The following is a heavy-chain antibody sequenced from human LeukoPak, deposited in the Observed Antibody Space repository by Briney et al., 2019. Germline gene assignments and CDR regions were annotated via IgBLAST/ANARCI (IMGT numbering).Heavy chain of an antibody. J-gene: IGHJ5*02. CDR2: IHYTGST. Sequence: SETLSLTCTVSGGSITSSYWSWIRQSPGKGLEWIGYIHYTGSTNCNPSLKSRVTMLIDTSKNQFSLKLSSVTAADTAVYYCARGRYSAGDNWFDPWGQGTLVTVSS. CDR3: ARGRYSAGDNWFDP. CDR1: GGSITSSY. V-gene: IGHV4-59*01. D-gene: IGHD3-9*01.